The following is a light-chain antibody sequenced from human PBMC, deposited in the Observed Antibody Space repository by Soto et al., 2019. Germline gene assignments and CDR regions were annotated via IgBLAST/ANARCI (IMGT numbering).Light chain of an antibody. V-gene: IGKV3-20*01. CDR1: QSVSNNY. J-gene: IGKJ1*01. CDR2: GAS. Sequence: EILLTQSPVTLSLSPGERATLSRMASQSVSNNYLAWYQQKPGQAPRLLIYGASNRATGIPDRFSGSGSGTDFTLTISRLEPEDFAVYYCQQYGSSGTFGQGTKVDTK. CDR3: QQYGSSGT.